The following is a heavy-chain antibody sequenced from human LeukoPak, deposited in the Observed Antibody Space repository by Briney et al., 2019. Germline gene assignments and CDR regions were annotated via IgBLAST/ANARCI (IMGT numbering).Heavy chain of an antibody. Sequence: SETLSLTCTVSGGSISSSSYYWGWIRQPPGKGLEWIGSMYYSGSTYYNPSLKSRVTISVDTSKNQFSLKLSSVTAADTAVYYCAKTAATTFPLDYWGQGTLVTVSS. CDR3: AKTAATTFPLDY. CDR2: MYYSGST. D-gene: IGHD6-13*01. V-gene: IGHV4-39*07. J-gene: IGHJ4*02. CDR1: GGSISSSSYY.